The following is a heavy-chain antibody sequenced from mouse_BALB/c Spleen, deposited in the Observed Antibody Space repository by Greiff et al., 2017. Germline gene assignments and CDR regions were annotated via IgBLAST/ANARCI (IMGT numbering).Heavy chain of an antibody. J-gene: IGHJ2*01. CDR2: IYPGNVNT. V-gene: IGHV1S56*01. CDR1: GYTFTSYY. Sequence: QVQLQQSGPELVKPGASVRISCKASGYTFTSYYIHWVKQRPGQGLEWIGWIYPGNVNTKYNEKFKGKATLTADKSSSTAYMQLSSLTSEDSAVYFCARRGLRRGEFDYWGQGTTLTVSS. D-gene: IGHD2-4*01. CDR3: ARRGLRRGEFDY.